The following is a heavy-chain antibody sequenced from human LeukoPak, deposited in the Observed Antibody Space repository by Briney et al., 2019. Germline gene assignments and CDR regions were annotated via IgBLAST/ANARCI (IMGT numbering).Heavy chain of an antibody. CDR2: VNANGDIT. CDR3: ARELYAPGNTPFDF. CDR1: GFSLRDYT. J-gene: IGHJ4*02. Sequence: GGSLRLSCAASGFSLRDYTTHWVRQAPGKGLEYVSGVNANGDITYFANSVKGRFTISRDNSKNTLYLQMGNLRAEDMALYYCARELYAPGNTPFDFWGQGTLVIVSS. V-gene: IGHV3-64*01. D-gene: IGHD3-10*01.